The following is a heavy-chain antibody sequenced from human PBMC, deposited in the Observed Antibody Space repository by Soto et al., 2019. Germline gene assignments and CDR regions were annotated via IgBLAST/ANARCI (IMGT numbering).Heavy chain of an antibody. CDR1: GFSLSTSGVG. CDR2: IYWDDDK. D-gene: IGHD6-13*01. J-gene: IGHJ4*02. V-gene: IGHV2-5*02. CDR3: AHSPSSNGYKEGFLYFDY. Sequence: SGPTLVNPTQTLTLTCTFSGFSLSTSGVGVGWIRQPPGKALEWLALIYWDDDKRYSPSLKSRLTITKDTSKNQVVLTMTNMDPVDTATYYCAHSPSSNGYKEGFLYFDYWGQGTLVTVSA.